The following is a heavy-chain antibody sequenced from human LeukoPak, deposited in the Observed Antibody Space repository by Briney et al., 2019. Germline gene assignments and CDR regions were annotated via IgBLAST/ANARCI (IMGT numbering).Heavy chain of an antibody. V-gene: IGHV4-59*01. CDR3: ARGPAYDYVWGSYRYAANFDY. CDR2: IYYSGST. D-gene: IGHD3-16*02. J-gene: IGHJ4*02. CDR1: GGSISSYY. Sequence: SETLSLTCTVSGGSISSYYWSWIRQPPGKGLEWIGYIYYSGSTNYNPSLKSRVTISVGTSKNQFSLKLSSVTAADTAVYYCARGPAYDYVWGSYRYAANFDYWGQGTLVTVSS.